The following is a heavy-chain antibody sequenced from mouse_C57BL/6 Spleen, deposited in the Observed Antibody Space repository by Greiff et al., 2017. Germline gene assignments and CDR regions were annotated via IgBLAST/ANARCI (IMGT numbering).Heavy chain of an antibody. V-gene: IGHV5-17*01. CDR3: ARKGTTQGYYAMDY. CDR1: GFTFSDYG. J-gene: IGHJ4*01. D-gene: IGHD2-1*01. Sequence: EVKLEESGGGLVKPGGSLKLSCAASGFTFSDYGMHWVRQAPEKGLEWVAYISSGSSTIYYADTVKGRFNISRDNAKNTLFMQMTSLRSEDTAMYYCARKGTTQGYYAMDYWGQGTSVTVSS. CDR2: ISSGSSTI.